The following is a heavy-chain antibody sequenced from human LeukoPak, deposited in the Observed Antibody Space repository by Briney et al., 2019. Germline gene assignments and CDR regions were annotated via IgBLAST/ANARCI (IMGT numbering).Heavy chain of an antibody. V-gene: IGHV4-30-2*01. D-gene: IGHD3-22*01. Sequence: SETLSLTCAVSGGSISSGGYSWSWIRQPPGKGLERIGYIYHSGSTYYNPSLKSRVTISVDRSKNQFSLKLSSVTAADTAVYYCARSGGDYYDSSGYYPRPYYFDYWGQGTLVTVSS. CDR2: IYHSGST. CDR1: GGSISSGGYS. CDR3: ARSGGDYYDSSGYYPRPYYFDY. J-gene: IGHJ4*02.